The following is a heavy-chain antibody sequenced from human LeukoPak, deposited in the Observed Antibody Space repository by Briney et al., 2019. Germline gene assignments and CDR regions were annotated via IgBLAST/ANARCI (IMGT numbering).Heavy chain of an antibody. CDR1: GYSINSGYF. CDR3: AREAGSGSTEEGNWFDP. V-gene: IGHV4-38-2*02. CDR2: IFHTGGV. D-gene: IGHD3-10*01. Sequence: SETLSLTCTVSGYSINSGYFWGWVRQPPGKGPEWIGSIFHTGGVYYNPSLKSRVTISVDTSKNQFSLKLSSVTAADTAVYYCAREAGSGSTEEGNWFDPWGQGTLVTVSS. J-gene: IGHJ5*02.